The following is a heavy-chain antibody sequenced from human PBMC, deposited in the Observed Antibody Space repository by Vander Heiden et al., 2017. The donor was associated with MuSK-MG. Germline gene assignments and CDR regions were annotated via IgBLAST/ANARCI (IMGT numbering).Heavy chain of an antibody. Sequence: QVQLQESGPGLVKPSQTLSVTCSVSGDSISSDDYNWSWLRQAPGKGLEWLGYIFSSGRTYYNPSLKSRLTISLDTSKNQFSLNLSSVTAADTALYYCAREFLFFGPTFDTWGRGILVIVSS. CDR2: IFSSGRT. CDR1: GDSISSDDYN. D-gene: IGHD3-3*01. V-gene: IGHV4-30-4*01. CDR3: AREFLFFGPTFDT. J-gene: IGHJ5*02.